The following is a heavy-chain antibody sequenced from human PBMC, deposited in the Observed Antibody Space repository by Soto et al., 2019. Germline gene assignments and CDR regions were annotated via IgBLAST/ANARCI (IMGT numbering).Heavy chain of an antibody. CDR3: ARGFLFRRSETTVTAPFDY. CDR1: GYTFTSYG. J-gene: IGHJ4*02. CDR2: ISAYNGNT. Sequence: VASVKVSCKASGYTFTSYGISWVRQAPGQGLEWMGWISAYNGNTNYAQKLQGRVTMTTDTSTSTAYMELRSLRSDDTAVYYCARGFLFRRSETTVTAPFDYWGQGTLVTVSS. V-gene: IGHV1-18*01. D-gene: IGHD4-17*01.